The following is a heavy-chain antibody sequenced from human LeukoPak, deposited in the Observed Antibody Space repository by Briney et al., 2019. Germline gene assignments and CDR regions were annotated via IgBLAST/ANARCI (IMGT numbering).Heavy chain of an antibody. V-gene: IGHV1-69*05. CDR2: IIPIFGTA. CDR1: GGTFSSYA. Sequence: SVKVSCKASGGTFSSYAISWVRQAPGQGLEWMGGIIPIFGTANYAQRFQGRVTITTDESTSTAYMELSSLRSEDTAVYYCASRWGYCSSTSCPLYYYYMDVWGKGTTVTVSS. CDR3: ASRWGYCSSTSCPLYYYYMDV. D-gene: IGHD2-2*01. J-gene: IGHJ6*03.